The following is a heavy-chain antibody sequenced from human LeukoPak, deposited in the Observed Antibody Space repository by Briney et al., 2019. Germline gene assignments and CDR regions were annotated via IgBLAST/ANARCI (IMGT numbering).Heavy chain of an antibody. J-gene: IGHJ6*02. Sequence: QAGGSLRLSCAASGFTFSSYGMHWVRQAPGKGLEWVAVISYDGSNKYYADSVKGRFTISRDNSKNTLYLQMNSLRAEDTAVYYCAALRWMPTYYYGMDVWGQGTTVTVSS. V-gene: IGHV3-30*03. CDR3: AALRWMPTYYYGMDV. D-gene: IGHD5-12*01. CDR1: GFTFSSYG. CDR2: ISYDGSNK.